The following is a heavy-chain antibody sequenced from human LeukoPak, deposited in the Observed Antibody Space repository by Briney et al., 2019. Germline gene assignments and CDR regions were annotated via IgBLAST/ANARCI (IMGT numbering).Heavy chain of an antibody. Sequence: SETLSLTCTVSGASISSHYWSWIRQPPGKGLEWIGYIYYSGSTNYKYSLKSRVTISADTSKNQLSLKLTSVTAADTAVYYCARVNPVTTMGDRFDPWGQGTLSPSPQ. CDR2: IYYSGST. CDR3: ARVNPVTTMGDRFDP. CDR1: GASISSHY. J-gene: IGHJ5*02. V-gene: IGHV4-59*11. D-gene: IGHD3-16*01.